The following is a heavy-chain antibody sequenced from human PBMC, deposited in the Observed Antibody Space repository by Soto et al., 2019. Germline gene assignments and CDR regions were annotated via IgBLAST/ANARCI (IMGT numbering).Heavy chain of an antibody. CDR2: IYTSGST. D-gene: IGHD3-3*01. V-gene: IGHV4-4*07. CDR3: ARDRRGDFWSGSHYYYYYGMDV. J-gene: IGHJ6*02. Sequence: SETLSLTCTVSGGSISSYYWSWIRQPAGKGLEWIGRIYTSGSTNYNPSLKSRVTMSVDTSKNQFSLKLSSVTAADTAVYYCARDRRGDFWSGSHYYYYYGMDVWGQGTTVTVSS. CDR1: GGSISSYY.